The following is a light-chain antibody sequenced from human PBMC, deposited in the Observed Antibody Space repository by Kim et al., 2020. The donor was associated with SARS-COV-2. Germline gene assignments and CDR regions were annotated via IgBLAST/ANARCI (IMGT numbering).Light chain of an antibody. CDR3: QQRSSWPPVT. CDR1: QIVRSY. Sequence: TGERSTLASRSSQIVRSYLGWYQQKPGQVPRRLIFDASNRATGIPARFSGSGSGTDFTLTISSLEPEDFAVYYCQQRSSWPPVTFGQGTRLEIK. CDR2: DAS. V-gene: IGKV3-11*01. J-gene: IGKJ5*01.